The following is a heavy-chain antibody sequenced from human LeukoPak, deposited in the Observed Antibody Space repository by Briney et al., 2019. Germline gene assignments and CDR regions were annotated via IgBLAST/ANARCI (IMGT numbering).Heavy chain of an antibody. Sequence: PGGSLRLSCAASGFTFSSYWMSWVRQAPGKGLEWVANIKQDGSEKYYVDSVKGRFTIPRDNAKNSLYLQMNSLRAEDTAVYYCARDFSSSWYGDTFDPWGQGTLVTVSS. CDR1: GFTFSSYW. D-gene: IGHD6-13*01. CDR2: IKQDGSEK. CDR3: ARDFSSSWYGDTFDP. V-gene: IGHV3-7*01. J-gene: IGHJ5*02.